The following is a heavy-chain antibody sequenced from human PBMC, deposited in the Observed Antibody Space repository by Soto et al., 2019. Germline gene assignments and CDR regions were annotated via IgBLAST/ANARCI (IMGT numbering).Heavy chain of an antibody. CDR1: GGSISSYY. V-gene: IGHV4-59*08. CDR2: IYYSGST. D-gene: IGHD2-15*01. J-gene: IGHJ1*01. Sequence: SETLSLTCPVSGGSISSYYWSWIRQPPGKGLEWIGYIYYSGSTNYNPSLKSRVTISVDTAKNQFSLKLSSVTAADTAVYYCARLALYCSGGSCYPGEYFQHWGQGTLVTVSS. CDR3: ARLALYCSGGSCYPGEYFQH.